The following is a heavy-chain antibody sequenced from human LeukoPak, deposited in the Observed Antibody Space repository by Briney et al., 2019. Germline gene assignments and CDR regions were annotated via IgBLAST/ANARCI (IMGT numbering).Heavy chain of an antibody. V-gene: IGHV3-23*01. Sequence: GGSLRLSCAASGFTFSISAMTWVRRAPGKGLEWVALINYSGSNAYYADSVKGRFTISRDNSKNTVHLQMNSLRADDTALYYCAKGALAAAGSGFEYWGQGTLVTVFS. CDR2: INYSGSNA. CDR3: AKGALAAAGSGFEY. D-gene: IGHD6-13*01. J-gene: IGHJ4*02. CDR1: GFTFSISA.